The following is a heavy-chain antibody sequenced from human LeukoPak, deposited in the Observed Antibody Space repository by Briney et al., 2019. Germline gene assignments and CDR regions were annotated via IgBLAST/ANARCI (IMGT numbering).Heavy chain of an antibody. Sequence: GGSLRLSCSASGFTFSTYAMHWVRQAPGKGLEHVSATSSDGGTTYYADSVKGRFTISRDNSKNTLYLQMNSLRAEDTAVYYCAKDPVILTGYYGSWFDPWGQGTLVTVSS. V-gene: IGHV3-64*04. CDR1: GFTFSTYA. CDR3: AKDPVILTGYYGSWFDP. D-gene: IGHD3-9*01. CDR2: TSSDGGTT. J-gene: IGHJ5*02.